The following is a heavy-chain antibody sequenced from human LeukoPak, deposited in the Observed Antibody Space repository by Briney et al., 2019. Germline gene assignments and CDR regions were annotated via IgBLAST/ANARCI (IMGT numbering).Heavy chain of an antibody. Sequence: GGSLRLSCAASGFTFSGSAMHWVRQASGKGLEWVGRIRSKANSYATAYAASGKGRFTISRDDSKNTAYLQMNSLKTEDTAVYYCTSQWGYYGSGSGDYYYYYYMDVWGKGTTVTISS. V-gene: IGHV3-73*01. CDR2: IRSKANSYAT. CDR1: GFTFSGSA. J-gene: IGHJ6*03. D-gene: IGHD3-10*01. CDR3: TSQWGYYGSGSGDYYYYYYMDV.